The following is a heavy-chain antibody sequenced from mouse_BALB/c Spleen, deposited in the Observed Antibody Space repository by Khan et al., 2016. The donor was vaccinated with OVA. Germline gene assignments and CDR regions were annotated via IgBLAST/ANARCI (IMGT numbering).Heavy chain of an antibody. CDR3: ARRGLRWDFDY. Sequence: QVQLQQSGAELAKPGASVKMSCKASGYTFINYWILWVKQRPGQGLEWIGYINPSTAYTEYNQNFKDKATLTADKSSRTAYMQLSSLTSEDSAVYYGARRGLRWDFDYWGQGTTLTVSS. CDR1: GYTFINYW. V-gene: IGHV1-7*01. D-gene: IGHD1-1*01. J-gene: IGHJ2*01. CDR2: INPSTAYT.